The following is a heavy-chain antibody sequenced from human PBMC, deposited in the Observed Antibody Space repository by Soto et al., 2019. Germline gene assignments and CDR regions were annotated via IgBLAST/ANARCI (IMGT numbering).Heavy chain of an antibody. Sequence: QLQLQESGSGLVKPSQTLSLTCAVSGGSISSGGYSWSWIRQPPGKGLEWIGYVYHSGNPYYNPSITGRVTISLDRSKNQFSLELGSVTAADTAVYYCARLALVTRIFDYWGQGTLVTVSS. V-gene: IGHV4-30-2*01. D-gene: IGHD2-21*02. CDR3: ARLALVTRIFDY. J-gene: IGHJ4*02. CDR2: VYHSGNP. CDR1: GGSISSGGYS.